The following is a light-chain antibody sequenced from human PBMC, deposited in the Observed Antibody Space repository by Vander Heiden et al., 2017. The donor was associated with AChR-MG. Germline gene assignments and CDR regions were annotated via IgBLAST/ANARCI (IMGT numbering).Light chain of an antibody. J-gene: IGKJ5*01. Sequence: DIVMTRSPATLSVSPGERATLSCMASQRLGRNLAWYQQQPGQAPRLLIYGASTRATRIPARFSGSGSGTEFTLTISSLQSEDFAVYYCQHDNHWLITFGQGTRLEIK. CDR2: GAS. V-gene: IGKV3-15*01. CDR1: QRLGRN. CDR3: QHDNHWLIT.